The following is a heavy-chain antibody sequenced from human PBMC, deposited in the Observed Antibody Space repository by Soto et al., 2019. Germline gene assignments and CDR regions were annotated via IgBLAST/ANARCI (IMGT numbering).Heavy chain of an antibody. Sequence: EVQLVESGGGLVQPGGSLRLSCAASGFTFSSYEMNWVRQAPGKGLEWVSYISRSGSAKYYADAVKGRFTISSATAKNSLYMQMNSLRADDTAVYYCVRRYCSSTSCTFDYWGQGTLVTVSS. D-gene: IGHD2-2*01. CDR2: ISRSGSAK. J-gene: IGHJ4*02. V-gene: IGHV3-48*03. CDR3: VRRYCSSTSCTFDY. CDR1: GFTFSSYE.